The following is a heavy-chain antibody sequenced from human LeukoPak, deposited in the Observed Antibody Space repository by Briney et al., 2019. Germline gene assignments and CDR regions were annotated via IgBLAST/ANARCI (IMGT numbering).Heavy chain of an antibody. V-gene: IGHV3-33*01. Sequence: GGSLRLSCAAPGFTFSSYGMHWVRQAPGKGLEWVAVIWYDGSNKYYADSVKGRFTISRDNSKNTLYLQMNSLRAEDTAVYYCARAKKSIAAAGSTDYWGQGTLVTVSS. CDR2: IWYDGSNK. J-gene: IGHJ4*02. CDR3: ARAKKSIAAAGSTDY. CDR1: GFTFSSYG. D-gene: IGHD6-13*01.